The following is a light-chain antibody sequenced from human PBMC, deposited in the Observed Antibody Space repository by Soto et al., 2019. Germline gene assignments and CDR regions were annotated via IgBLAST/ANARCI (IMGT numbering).Light chain of an antibody. J-gene: IGKJ5*01. V-gene: IGKV1-39*01. CDR1: QSISSY. CDR2: AAS. Sequence: DIQMTQSPSSLSASVGDRFTITCRASQSISSYLNWYKQKPGKAPQLLIYAASSLQSGVPSRLSGSGSGTDFTLTISSMKPEDFATYYCQQSYTTITFGQGTRLEIK. CDR3: QQSYTTIT.